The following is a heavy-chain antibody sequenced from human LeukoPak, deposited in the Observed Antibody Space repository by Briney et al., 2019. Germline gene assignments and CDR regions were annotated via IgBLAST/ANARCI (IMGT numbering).Heavy chain of an antibody. CDR1: GFTFSSYW. CDR3: ARDRGSYYRRYYFDY. CDR2: IKQDGSEK. Sequence: GGSLRLSCAASGFTFSSYWMSWVRQAPGKGLEWVANIKQDGSEKYYVDSVKGRFTISRDNAKNSLYLQMNSLRAEDTAVYYCARDRGSYYRRYYFDYWGQGTLVTVPS. V-gene: IGHV3-7*01. D-gene: IGHD1-26*01. J-gene: IGHJ4*02.